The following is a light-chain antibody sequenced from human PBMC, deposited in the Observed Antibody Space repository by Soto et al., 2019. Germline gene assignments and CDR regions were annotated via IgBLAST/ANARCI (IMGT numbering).Light chain of an antibody. V-gene: IGLV2-11*01. Sequence: QSALTQPRSVSGSPGQSVTISCTGTSSDDGAYNYVSWYQQHPGKAPKLMIYDVSKWPSGVPDRFSGSKSGNTASLTISGLQAEDEADYYCSSYAGSNTWVFGGGTKLTVL. CDR1: SSDDGAYNY. CDR3: SSYAGSNTWV. J-gene: IGLJ3*02. CDR2: DVS.